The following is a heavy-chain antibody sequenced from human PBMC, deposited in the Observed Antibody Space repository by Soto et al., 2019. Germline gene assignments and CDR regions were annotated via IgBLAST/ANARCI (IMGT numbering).Heavy chain of an antibody. Sequence: PGGSLRLSCAASGFTFSGYYMSWMRHAPGKGLEWVSYISSSGSTIYYADSVKGRFTISRDNAKNSLYLQMNSLRAEDTAVYCCARGLAVAGTREYYYYGMDVWGQGTTVTVSS. CDR2: ISSSGSTI. D-gene: IGHD6-19*01. CDR3: ARGLAVAGTREYYYYGMDV. CDR1: GFTFSGYY. J-gene: IGHJ6*02. V-gene: IGHV3-11*01.